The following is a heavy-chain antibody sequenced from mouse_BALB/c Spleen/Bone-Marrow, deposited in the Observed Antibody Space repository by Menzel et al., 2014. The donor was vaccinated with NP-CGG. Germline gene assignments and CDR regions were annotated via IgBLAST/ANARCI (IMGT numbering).Heavy chain of an antibody. CDR3: TRSYYRYDEEAWFAY. CDR1: GFTFSSYT. J-gene: IGHJ3*01. V-gene: IGHV5-6-4*01. D-gene: IGHD2-14*01. CDR2: ISSGGSYT. Sequence: EVKLQESGGGLVKPGGSLNLSCAASGFTFSSYTMSWVRQTPEKRLEWVATISSGGSYTYYPDSVKGRFTISRDNAKNTLYLQMSSLKSEDTAMYYCTRSYYRYDEEAWFAYWGQGTLVTVSA.